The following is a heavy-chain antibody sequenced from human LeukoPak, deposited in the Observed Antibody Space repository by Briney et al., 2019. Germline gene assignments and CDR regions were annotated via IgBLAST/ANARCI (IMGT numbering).Heavy chain of an antibody. V-gene: IGHV3-7*01. D-gene: IGHD2/OR15-2a*01. CDR3: ARDRGSNRYFAFDI. CDR2: IKQDGGDK. CDR1: GFTFSNYW. Sequence: GGSLRLSCAASGFTFSNYWMTWVRQAPGKGLEWVANIKQDGGDKYYVDSVKGRFTISRDNAKNSLYLQINSLRAEDTAVYYCARDRGSNRYFAFDIWGRGTMVTVSS. J-gene: IGHJ3*02.